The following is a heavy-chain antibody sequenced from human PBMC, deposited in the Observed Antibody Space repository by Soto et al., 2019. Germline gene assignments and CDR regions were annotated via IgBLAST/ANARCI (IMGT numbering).Heavy chain of an antibody. D-gene: IGHD1-26*01. Sequence: QVQLQESGPGLVRPSETLSLSCTVSGGSISSNYWSWIRQPPGQGLEWIGYVYYSGTTNYNPSLKSRVTMSADTSKNQVSLKLSSVTAADTAMYYCATGNAWEVLLAYWGQGTLVTVSS. CDR2: VYYSGTT. CDR3: ATGNAWEVLLAY. J-gene: IGHJ4*02. V-gene: IGHV4-59*01. CDR1: GGSISSNY.